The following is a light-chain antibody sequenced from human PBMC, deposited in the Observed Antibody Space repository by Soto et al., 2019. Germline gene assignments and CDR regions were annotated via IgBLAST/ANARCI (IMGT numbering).Light chain of an antibody. CDR2: KAY. J-gene: IGKJ1*01. V-gene: IGKV1-5*03. Sequence: DIQMTQSPSSLSASIGERVTITCRASQTISDFLNWYQHKPGKAPKLLIYKAYTLKSGVTSRFSGSGSGTEFTLTISSLQPDDFATYYCQPYNSYSEAVGPVTKVEIK. CDR1: QTISDF. CDR3: QPYNSYSEA.